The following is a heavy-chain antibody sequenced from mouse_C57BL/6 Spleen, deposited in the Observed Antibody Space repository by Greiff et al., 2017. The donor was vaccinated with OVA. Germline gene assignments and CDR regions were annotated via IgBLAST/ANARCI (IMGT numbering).Heavy chain of an antibody. CDR1: GFSLTSYA. D-gene: IGHD3-2*02. CDR2: IWTGGGT. Sequence: VQRVESGPGLVAPSQSLSITCTVSGFSLTSYAISWVRQPPGKGLEWLGVIWTGGGTNYNSALKSRLSISKDNSKSQVFLKMNSLQTDDTARYYCARLDSSGYGYYFDYWGQGTTLTVSS. J-gene: IGHJ2*01. CDR3: ARLDSSGYGYYFDY. V-gene: IGHV2-9-1*01.